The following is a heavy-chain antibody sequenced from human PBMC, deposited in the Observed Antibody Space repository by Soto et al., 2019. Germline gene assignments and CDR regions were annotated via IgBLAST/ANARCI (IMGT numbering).Heavy chain of an antibody. D-gene: IGHD6-19*01. CDR3: AAEASSSGWIFFAY. Sequence: PGGSLRLSCAASGFNFISTWMSWVRQAPGKGLEWVGRIKTKTGGGTTDYAAPVKGRFTISRDDSENTLYLQMNSLKTEDTAVYHCAAEASSSGWIFFAYWGQGTLVTVSS. CDR2: IKTKTGGGTT. J-gene: IGHJ4*02. V-gene: IGHV3-15*01. CDR1: GFNFISTW.